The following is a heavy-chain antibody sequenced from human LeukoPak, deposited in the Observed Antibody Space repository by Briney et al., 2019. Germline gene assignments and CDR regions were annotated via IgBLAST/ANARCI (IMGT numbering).Heavy chain of an antibody. CDR2: INPSGGST. J-gene: IGHJ3*02. D-gene: IGHD3-22*01. CDR3: ARVGGDNSGYGAFDI. V-gene: IGHV1-46*01. Sequence: ASVKVSCKASGYTFTSYYMHWLRQAPGQGLEWMGIINPSGGSTSYAQKFQGRVTMTRDTSTSTVYMELSSLRSEDTAVYYCARVGGDNSGYGAFDIWGQGTMVTVSS. CDR1: GYTFTSYY.